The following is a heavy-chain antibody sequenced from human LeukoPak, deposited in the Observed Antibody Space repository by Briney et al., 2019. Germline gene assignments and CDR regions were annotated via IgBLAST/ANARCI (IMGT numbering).Heavy chain of an antibody. CDR2: ISWNSGSI. Sequence: PGGSLRLSCAASGFTFDDYAMHWVRHAPGKGLEWVSGISWNSGSIGYADSVKGRFTISRDNAKNSLYLQMNSLRAEDTALYYCAKDSTSSIAARWGFDYWGQGTLVTVSS. D-gene: IGHD6-6*01. J-gene: IGHJ4*02. CDR1: GFTFDDYA. V-gene: IGHV3-9*01. CDR3: AKDSTSSIAARWGFDY.